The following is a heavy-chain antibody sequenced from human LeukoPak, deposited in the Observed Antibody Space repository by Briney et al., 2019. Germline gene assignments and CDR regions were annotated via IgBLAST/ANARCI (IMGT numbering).Heavy chain of an antibody. D-gene: IGHD3-10*01. CDR2: VRSKANSYAT. V-gene: IGHV3-73*01. Sequence: QPGGSLRLSCAASGFTFSGFIIHWVRQAPGKGLEWVGRVRSKANSYATAYAASVKGRFTISRDDSKKTAYLQMNSLKTEDTAVYYCAAGITLVREGTFDIWGQGTMVIVSS. CDR1: GFTFSGFI. CDR3: AAGITLVREGTFDI. J-gene: IGHJ3*02.